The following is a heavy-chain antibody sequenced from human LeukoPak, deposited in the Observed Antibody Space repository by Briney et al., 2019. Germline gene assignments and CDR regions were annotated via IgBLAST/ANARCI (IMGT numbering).Heavy chain of an antibody. V-gene: IGHV4-34*01. CDR2: INHSGST. CDR3: ARGFVTTVTTFPRGAFDI. D-gene: IGHD4-17*01. CDR1: GGSFSGYY. Sequence: SETLSLTCAVYGGSFSGYYWSWIRQPPGKGLEWIGEINHSGSTNYNPSLKSRDTISVDTSKNQFSLKLSSVTAADTAVYYCARGFVTTVTTFPRGAFDIWGQGTMVTVSS. J-gene: IGHJ3*02.